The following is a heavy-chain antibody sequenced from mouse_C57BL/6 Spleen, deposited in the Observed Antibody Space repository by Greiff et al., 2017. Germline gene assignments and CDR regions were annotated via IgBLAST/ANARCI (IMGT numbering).Heavy chain of an antibody. CDR3: ASYDYAFAY. CDR2: IWSGGST. Sequence: VQLQQSGPGLVQPSQSLSITCTVSGFSLTSYGVHWVRQSPGKGLEWLGVIWSGGSTDYHAAFISRLSISKDNSKSQVFFKMNSLQADATAIYYCASYDYAFAYWGQGTLVTVSA. J-gene: IGHJ3*01. V-gene: IGHV2-2*01. CDR1: GFSLTSYG. D-gene: IGHD2-4*01.